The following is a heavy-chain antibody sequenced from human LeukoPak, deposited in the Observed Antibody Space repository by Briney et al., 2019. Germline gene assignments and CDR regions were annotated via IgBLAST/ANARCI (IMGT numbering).Heavy chain of an antibody. V-gene: IGHV4-39*07. CDR3: ARGRSTLRY. J-gene: IGHJ4*02. D-gene: IGHD5/OR15-5a*01. CDR1: GGSISSCTYY. Sequence: SETLSLTCTVSGGSISSCTYYWGWIRQPPGKGLEWIGSIYNSGSTYYNPSLKSRVTISVDTSKNQFSLKLSSVTAADTAVYYCARGRSTLRYWGQGTLVTVSS. CDR2: IYNSGST.